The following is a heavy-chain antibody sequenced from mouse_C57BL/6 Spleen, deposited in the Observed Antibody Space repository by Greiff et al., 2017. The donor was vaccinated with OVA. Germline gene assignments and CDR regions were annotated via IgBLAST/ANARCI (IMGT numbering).Heavy chain of an antibody. CDR1: GFNIKDYY. CDR3: TTEYYDYFYAMDY. J-gene: IGHJ4*01. D-gene: IGHD2-4*01. Sequence: EVQLQESGAELVRPGASVKLSCPASGFNIKDYYMHWVKQRPEQGLEWIGRIDPEDGDTEYAPKFQGKATMTADTSSNTAYLQLSSLTSEDTAVYYCTTEYYDYFYAMDYWGQGTSVTVSS. CDR2: IDPEDGDT. V-gene: IGHV14-1*01.